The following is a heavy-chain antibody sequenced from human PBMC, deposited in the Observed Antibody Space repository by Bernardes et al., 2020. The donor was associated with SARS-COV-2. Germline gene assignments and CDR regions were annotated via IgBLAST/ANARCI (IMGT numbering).Heavy chain of an antibody. CDR1: GYSIRSGYY. V-gene: IGHV4-38-2*01. D-gene: IGHD5-18*01. CDR2: IYHSGST. CDR3: ASGYSYSLLDY. Sequence: SETLSLTCAVSGYSIRSGYYWGWIRQPPGKGLEWIGSIYHSGSTYYNPSLKSRVTISVDTSKNQFSLKLSSVTAADTAVYYCASGYSYSLLDYWGQGTLVTVSS. J-gene: IGHJ4*02.